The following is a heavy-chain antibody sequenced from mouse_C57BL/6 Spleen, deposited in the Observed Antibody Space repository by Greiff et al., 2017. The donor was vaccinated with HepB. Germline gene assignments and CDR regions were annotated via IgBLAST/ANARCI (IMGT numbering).Heavy chain of an antibody. CDR1: GYTFTDYN. D-gene: IGHD2-3*01. J-gene: IGHJ4*01. Sequence: EVQLQQSGPELVKPGASVKMSCKASGYTFTDYNMHWVKQSHGKILEWIGYINPNNGGTSYNQKFKGKATLTVNKSSSTGYMELRSLTSEDSACYYCARGGDGYYYAMDYWGQGTSVTVSS. V-gene: IGHV1-22*01. CDR2: INPNNGGT. CDR3: ARGGDGYYYAMDY.